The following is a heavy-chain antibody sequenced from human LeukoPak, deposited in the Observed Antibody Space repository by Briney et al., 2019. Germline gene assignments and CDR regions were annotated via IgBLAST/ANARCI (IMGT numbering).Heavy chain of an antibody. V-gene: IGHV4-39*01. J-gene: IGHJ4*02. Sequence: PSGTLSLTCTVSGGSISSSSYYCDWIRQSPGKGLEWIGSIFYSGRTYYNPSLKSRVTTSVDTSKNQFSLELSSVTAADTAVYYCASKLGARTKYYFDYWGRGTLVTVSS. CDR3: ASKLGARTKYYFDY. CDR1: GGSISSSSYY. D-gene: IGHD1-26*01. CDR2: IFYSGRT.